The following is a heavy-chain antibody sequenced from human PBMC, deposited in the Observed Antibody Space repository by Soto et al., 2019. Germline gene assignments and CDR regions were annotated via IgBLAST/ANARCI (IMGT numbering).Heavy chain of an antibody. CDR1: GFSPSTSGVA. V-gene: IGHV2-5*01. D-gene: IGHD2-21*02. CDR3: ARLLTAALFSYDL. Sequence: QITLKESGPPLVKPTQTLTLTCTLSGFSPSTSGVAVGWIRQPPGQALEWLGHIYWNDDKYYSTSLKSRLSLSKDTSKNQVVLTMTNVDPLDTGTYYCARLLTAALFSYDLWGQGTLVTVSS. CDR2: IYWNDDK. J-gene: IGHJ5*02.